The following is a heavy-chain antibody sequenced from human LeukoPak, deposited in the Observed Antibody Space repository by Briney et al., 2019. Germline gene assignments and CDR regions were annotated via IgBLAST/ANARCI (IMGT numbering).Heavy chain of an antibody. D-gene: IGHD6-13*01. CDR1: GGSISSYY. J-gene: IGHJ3*02. CDR3: ARLIYSSSWYGDAFDI. Sequence: SETLSLTCTVSGGSISSYYWSWIRQPPGKGLEWIGYIYYSGSTNYTPSLKSRVTISVDTSKNQFSLKLSSVTAADTAVYYCARLIYSSSWYGDAFDIWGQGTMVTVSS. V-gene: IGHV4-59*08. CDR2: IYYSGST.